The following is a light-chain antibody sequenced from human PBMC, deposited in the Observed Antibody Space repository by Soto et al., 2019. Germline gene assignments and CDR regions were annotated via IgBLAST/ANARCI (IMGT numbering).Light chain of an antibody. CDR1: SGHSSYA. V-gene: IGLV4-69*01. J-gene: IGLJ1*01. Sequence: QLVLTQSPSASASLGASVKLTCTLSSGHSSYAIAWHQQQPEKGPRYLMKLNSDGNHSKGDGIPDRLSGSSSGAERYLTISSLQSEDEADYYCQTWGTGIRVFGTGTKLTVL. CDR3: QTWGTGIRV. CDR2: LNSDGNH.